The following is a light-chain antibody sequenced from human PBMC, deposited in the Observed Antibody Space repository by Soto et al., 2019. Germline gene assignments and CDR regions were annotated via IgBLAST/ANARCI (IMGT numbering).Light chain of an antibody. V-gene: IGLV4-69*01. CDR3: QTWGTGPWV. CDR1: SGHSNYA. Sequence: QSVLTQSPSASASLGASVKLTCTLSSGHSNYAIAWHQQQPEKGPRYLMKLNSDGSHSKGDGIPDRFSGSSSGAERYLTNSSLQSEDEADYYCQTWGTGPWVFGGGTKLTVL. CDR2: LNSDGSH. J-gene: IGLJ3*02.